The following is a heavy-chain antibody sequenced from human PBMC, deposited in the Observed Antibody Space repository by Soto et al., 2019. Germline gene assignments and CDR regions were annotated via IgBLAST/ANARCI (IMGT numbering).Heavy chain of an antibody. Sequence: EVQLLESGGDLVQPGGSLRLSCVASGFTFSGYAMTWVRQAPGKGLEWVSTISPGGDTHYADSVKGRFTISRDNANDTLFIEMNSLRAEDTAVYYCAKDPSTGYADHWGQGTLVTVSS. J-gene: IGHJ4*02. V-gene: IGHV3-23*01. CDR2: ISPGGDT. D-gene: IGHD3-9*01. CDR1: GFTFSGYA. CDR3: AKDPSTGYADH.